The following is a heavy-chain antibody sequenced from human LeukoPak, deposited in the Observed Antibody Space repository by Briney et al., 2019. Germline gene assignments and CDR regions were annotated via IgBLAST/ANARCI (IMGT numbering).Heavy chain of an antibody. V-gene: IGHV4-34*01. D-gene: IGHD3-10*01. CDR2: INHSGST. CDR3: ARAFPTMVRGVIIPFRY. CDR1: GGSFSGYY. Sequence: SETLSLTCAVYGGSFSGYYWSWMRQPPGKGLEWIGEINHSGSTNYNPSLKSRVTISVDTSKNQFSLKLSSVTAADTAVYYCARAFPTMVRGVIIPFRYWGQGTLVTVSS. J-gene: IGHJ4*02.